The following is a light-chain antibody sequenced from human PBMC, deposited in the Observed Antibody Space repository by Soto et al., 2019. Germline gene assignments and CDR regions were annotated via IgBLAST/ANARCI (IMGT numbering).Light chain of an antibody. CDR3: QQYGSSVA. V-gene: IGKV3-20*01. Sequence: EIVLTQSPGTLSLSPGERATLSCRASQSVSSSYLAWYQQKPGQAPRLLIYGASSRATGIPDRFSGSGSGTDFTLIISRLEPEDFAVYYCQQYGSSVAFGQGTKVEIK. J-gene: IGKJ1*01. CDR2: GAS. CDR1: QSVSSSY.